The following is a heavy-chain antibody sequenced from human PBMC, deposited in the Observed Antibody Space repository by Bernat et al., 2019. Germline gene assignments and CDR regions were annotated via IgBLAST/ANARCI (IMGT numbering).Heavy chain of an antibody. J-gene: IGHJ4*02. D-gene: IGHD5-12*01. CDR1: GFTLSNYW. Sequence: EVQLVASGGGLVQPGGSLRLSCAASGFTLSNYWMHWVRQAPGKGLVWVSRINSDWSSTSYADSVKGRLTISRDNAKNTLYLQMNSLRAEDRAVYYCAKGGATISDYWGQGTLVTVSS. CDR2: INSDWSST. CDR3: AKGGATISDY. V-gene: IGHV3-74*01.